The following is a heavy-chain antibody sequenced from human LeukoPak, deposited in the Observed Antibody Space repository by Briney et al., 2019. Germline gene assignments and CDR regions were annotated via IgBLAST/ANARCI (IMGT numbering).Heavy chain of an antibody. D-gene: IGHD3-10*01. CDR3: ARDMGVTMVRGVSDYYYGMDV. CDR1: GYTFTSYG. J-gene: IGHJ6*02. CDR2: ISGYNGNT. Sequence: ASVKVSCKASGYTFTSYGISWVRQAPGQGLEWMGWISGYNGNTNFAQILQGRVTMTTDKSTSTAYMELRSLRSDDTAVYYCARDMGVTMVRGVSDYYYGMDVWGQGTTVTVSS. V-gene: IGHV1-18*01.